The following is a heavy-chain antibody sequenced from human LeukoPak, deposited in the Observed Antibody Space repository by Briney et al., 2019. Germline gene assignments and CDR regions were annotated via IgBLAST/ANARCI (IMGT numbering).Heavy chain of an antibody. Sequence: PGGSLRLSCADSGFTFSDYYMSWIRQAPGKGLEWVSYISSSGSTIYYADSVKGRFTISRDNAKNSLYLQMNSLRAEDTAVYYCARNVRVGYSSSWGVVDYWGQGTLVTVSS. CDR2: ISSSGSTI. CDR1: GFTFSDYY. J-gene: IGHJ4*02. V-gene: IGHV3-11*04. CDR3: ARNVRVGYSSSWGVVDY. D-gene: IGHD6-13*01.